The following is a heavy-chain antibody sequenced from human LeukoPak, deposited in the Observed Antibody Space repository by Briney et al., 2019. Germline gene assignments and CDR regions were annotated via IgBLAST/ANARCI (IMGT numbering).Heavy chain of an antibody. CDR1: GFPLRSLT. CDR3: ASDLPRVPFCS. V-gene: IGHV3-23*05. J-gene: IGHJ5*02. D-gene: IGHD3-3*01. CDR2: VDIDGVTT. Sequence: GGSLRLSCAASGFPLRSLTMCWVRQAPGEGLEWVSTVDIDGVTTYHRDSVKGRFAIFRDTSKNTLYLQMNSLRADDSAVYYCASDLPRVPFCSWGQGTLVTVSS.